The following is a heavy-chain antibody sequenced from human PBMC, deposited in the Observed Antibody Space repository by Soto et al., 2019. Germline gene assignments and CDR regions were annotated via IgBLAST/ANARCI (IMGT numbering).Heavy chain of an antibody. J-gene: IGHJ4*02. Sequence: DVQLLESGGGLVQPGGSLRLSCAASGFTFSTHAMRWVRQAPGKGLEWVSAISGSGGSTYYADSVKGRFTISRDNSKNTLYLQMNSLRAEDTAGYDCAKDGDYAVRGVIRWFYWGQGTLVTVSS. CDR2: ISGSGGST. D-gene: IGHD3-10*01. CDR3: AKDGDYAVRGVIRWFY. V-gene: IGHV3-23*01. CDR1: GFTFSTHA.